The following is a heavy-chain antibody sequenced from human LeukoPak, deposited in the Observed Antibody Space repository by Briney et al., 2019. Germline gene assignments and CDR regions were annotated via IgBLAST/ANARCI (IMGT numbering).Heavy chain of an antibody. CDR2: ISRRRDLI. CDR3: PSTGSYRFDY. Sequence: GGSLRLSCGASGFTLSSSAMHGVREAPGKGREGCSFISRRRDLIYYADSVKGRFTSSRDNAENSLYLEMNSLRVEDTAVYYRPSTGSYRFDYWRQGTLVTVPS. CDR1: GFTLSSSA. V-gene: IGHV3-48*01. J-gene: IGHJ4*02. D-gene: IGHD1-26*01.